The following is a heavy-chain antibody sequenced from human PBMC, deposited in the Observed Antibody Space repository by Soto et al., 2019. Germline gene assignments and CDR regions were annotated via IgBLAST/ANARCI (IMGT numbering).Heavy chain of an antibody. CDR1: GGTFISYS. V-gene: IGHV1-69*08. CDR3: ARGIGYCSGGNCYSDV. Sequence: QVQLVQSGAEVRKPGSSVKVSCKASGGTFISYSISWVRQAPGQGLEWMGRIIPSLDTRNYAEQFQGRVTITADTFTSTVYMEVNSLRSEDTALYFCARGIGYCSGGNCYSDVWGQGTLVTVSS. J-gene: IGHJ4*02. D-gene: IGHD2-15*01. CDR2: IIPSLDTR.